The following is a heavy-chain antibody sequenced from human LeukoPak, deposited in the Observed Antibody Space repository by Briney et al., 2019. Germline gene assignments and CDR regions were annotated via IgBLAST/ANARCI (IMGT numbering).Heavy chain of an antibody. J-gene: IGHJ4*02. CDR2: INHSGST. CDR3: ARERGWFPYYYFDY. V-gene: IGHV4-34*01. CDR1: GGSFSGYY. Sequence: SETLSLTCAVYGGSFSGYYWSWIRQPPGKGLEWIGEINHSGSTNYNPSLKSRVTMSVDTSKNQFSLKLSSVTAADTAVYYCARERGWFPYYYFDYWGQGTLVTVSS. D-gene: IGHD3-10*01.